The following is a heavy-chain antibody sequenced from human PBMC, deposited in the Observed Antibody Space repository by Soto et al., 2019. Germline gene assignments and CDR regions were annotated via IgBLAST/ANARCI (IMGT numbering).Heavy chain of an antibody. Sequence: ASVKVSCKVSGYTLTELSMHWVRQAPGKGLEWMGGFDPEDGETIYAQKFQGRVTMTEDTSTDTAYMELSSLRSEDTAVYYCATAGHSGSYYYYYGMDVWGQGTTVTVSS. J-gene: IGHJ6*02. V-gene: IGHV1-24*01. D-gene: IGHD1-26*01. CDR3: ATAGHSGSYYYYYGMDV. CDR1: GYTLTELS. CDR2: FDPEDGET.